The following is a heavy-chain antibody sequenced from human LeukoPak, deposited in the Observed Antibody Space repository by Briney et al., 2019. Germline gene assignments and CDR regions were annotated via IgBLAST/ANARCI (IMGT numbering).Heavy chain of an antibody. J-gene: IGHJ4*02. Sequence: GGSLRLSCAASGFTVSSNYMSWVRQAPGKGLEWVSVIYSGGSTYYADSVKGRFTISRDNSKNTLYLQMNSLRAEDTAVYYCAKDLYTYGTTPLDYWGQGILVTVSS. CDR3: AKDLYTYGTTPLDY. CDR2: IYSGGST. V-gene: IGHV3-66*01. D-gene: IGHD5-18*01. CDR1: GFTVSSNY.